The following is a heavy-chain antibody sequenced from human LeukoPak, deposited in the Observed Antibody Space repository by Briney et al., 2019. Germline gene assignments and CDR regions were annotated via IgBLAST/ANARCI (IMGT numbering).Heavy chain of an antibody. CDR3: ASFRVAAAGNWFDP. V-gene: IGHV4-34*01. CDR2: INHSGST. Sequence: SETLSLTCAVYGGSFSGYYWSWIRQPPGKGLEWIGEINHSGSTNYNPSLKSRVTISVDTSKNQFSLKLSSVTAADTAVYYCASFRVAAAGNWFDPWGQGTLVTVSS. J-gene: IGHJ5*02. D-gene: IGHD6-13*01. CDR1: GGSFSGYY.